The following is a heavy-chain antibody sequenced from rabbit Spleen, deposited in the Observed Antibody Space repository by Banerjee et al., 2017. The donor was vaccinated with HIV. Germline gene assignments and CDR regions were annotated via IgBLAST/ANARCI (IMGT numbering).Heavy chain of an antibody. Sequence: QEQLVESGGGLVQPGASLTLTCKASGLDFSSRYWICWVRQAPGKGLEWIACIDVGRSGVTYYANWARGRFTVSETSPTTVTLQMTSMTAADTATYFCTRDAAGREDFNLWGPGTLVTVS. D-gene: IGHD4-2*01. CDR2: IDVGRSGVT. J-gene: IGHJ4*01. CDR3: TRDAAGREDFNL. V-gene: IGHV1S45*01. CDR1: GLDFSSRYW.